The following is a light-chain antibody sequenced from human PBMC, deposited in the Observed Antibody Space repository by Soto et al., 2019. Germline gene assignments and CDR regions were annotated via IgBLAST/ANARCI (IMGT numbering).Light chain of an antibody. CDR3: AAWDSGLSAVV. CDR1: TSNIGNNY. Sequence: QSVLTQPPSVSAAPGQKVAISCSVSTSNIGNNYVSWYQQLPEKAPKLLIYDTDKRPSGIPDRFSGSKSGTSATLGITGLQTGDEPEYYCAAWDSGLSAVVFGGGTKVTVL. J-gene: IGLJ3*02. CDR2: DTD. V-gene: IGLV1-51*01.